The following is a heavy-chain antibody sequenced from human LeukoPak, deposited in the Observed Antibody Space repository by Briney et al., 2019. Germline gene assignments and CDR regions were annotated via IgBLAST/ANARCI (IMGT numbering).Heavy chain of an antibody. CDR2: IHYNGRT. V-gene: IGHV4-39*07. Sequence: KPSETLSLTCTVSGGSISSSSFYWGWIRQPPGKGLEWIGSIHYNGRTYYNPSLKSRVTISVDTSKNQFSLKLSSVTAADTAVYYCARVSSSWYQDWYFDLWGRGTLVTVSS. J-gene: IGHJ2*01. CDR3: ARVSSSWYQDWYFDL. D-gene: IGHD6-13*01. CDR1: GGSISSSSFY.